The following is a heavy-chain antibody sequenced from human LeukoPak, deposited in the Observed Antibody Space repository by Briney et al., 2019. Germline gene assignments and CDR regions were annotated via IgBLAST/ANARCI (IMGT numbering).Heavy chain of an antibody. J-gene: IGHJ4*02. CDR2: IIPIFGTA. CDR3: AREERDYDSSGATNYFDY. V-gene: IGHV1-69*13. Sequence: SVKVSCKASGGTFSSYAISWVRQAPGQGLEWMGGIIPIFGTANYAQKFQGRVTITADESTSTAYMELSSLRSEDTAVYYCAREERDYDSSGATNYFDYWGQGTLVTVSS. D-gene: IGHD3-22*01. CDR1: GGTFSSYA.